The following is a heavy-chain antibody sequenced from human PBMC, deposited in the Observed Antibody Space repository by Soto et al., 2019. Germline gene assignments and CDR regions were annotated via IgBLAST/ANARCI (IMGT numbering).Heavy chain of an antibody. V-gene: IGHV3-33*01. D-gene: IGHD1-1*01. CDR2: IWYDGSNK. CDR1: GFTFSSYG. J-gene: IGHJ4*02. CDR3: ARESGDSYKGTTGPVDY. Sequence: GGSLRLSCAASGFTFSSYGMHWVRQAPGKGLEWVAVIWYDGSNKYYADSVKGRFTISRDNSKNMLYLQMNSLRAEDTAVYYWARESGDSYKGTTGPVDYWGQGTLVTVSS.